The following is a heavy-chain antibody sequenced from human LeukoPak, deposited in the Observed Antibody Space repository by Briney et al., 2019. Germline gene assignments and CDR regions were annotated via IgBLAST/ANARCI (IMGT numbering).Heavy chain of an antibody. Sequence: GGSLRLSCAASGFTFSNYWMSWVRQAPGKGLEWVANIKHDGSEKSYVGSVTGRFTISRDNAKNSLYMQMNSLRAEDTAVYYWVRQRRYCSGDSCYQRTFDYWGQRTLVTVSS. CDR3: VRQRRYCSGDSCYQRTFDY. CDR2: IKHDGSEK. V-gene: IGHV3-7*01. D-gene: IGHD2-15*01. J-gene: IGHJ4*02. CDR1: GFTFSNYW.